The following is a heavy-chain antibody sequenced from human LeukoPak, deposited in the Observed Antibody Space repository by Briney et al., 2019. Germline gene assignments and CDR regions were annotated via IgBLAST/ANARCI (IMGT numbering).Heavy chain of an antibody. J-gene: IGHJ3*02. CDR2: ISNPSSTR. Sequence: GGSLRLSCDASGFIFSDYYMSWVRHAPGKGLEWISYISNPSSTRYYADSVKGRFTISRDNAKNSLYLQMNSLRAEDTAVYYCAKDLTYGDYAGGDGFDIWGQGTMVTVSS. V-gene: IGHV3-11*01. CDR3: AKDLTYGDYAGGDGFDI. D-gene: IGHD4-17*01. CDR1: GFIFSDYY.